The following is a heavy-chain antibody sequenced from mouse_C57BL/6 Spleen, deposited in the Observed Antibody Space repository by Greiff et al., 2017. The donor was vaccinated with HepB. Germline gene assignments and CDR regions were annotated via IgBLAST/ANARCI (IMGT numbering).Heavy chain of an antibody. CDR2: IDPENGDT. CDR3: RYYGSDFDY. CDR1: GFNIKDDY. Sequence: EVQLQQSGAELVRPGASVKLSCTASGFNIKDDYMHWVKQRPEQGLEWIGWIDPENGDTEYASKFQGKATITADTSSNTAYLQLSSLTSEDSAVYYCRYYGSDFDYWGQGTTLTVSS. V-gene: IGHV14-4*01. J-gene: IGHJ2*01. D-gene: IGHD1-1*01.